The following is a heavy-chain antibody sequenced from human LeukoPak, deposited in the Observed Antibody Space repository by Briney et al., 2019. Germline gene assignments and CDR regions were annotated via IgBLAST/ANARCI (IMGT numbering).Heavy chain of an antibody. J-gene: IGHJ4*02. D-gene: IGHD3-22*01. CDR3: AKDRPEEYYYDSSGTTFDY. V-gene: IGHV3-23*01. CDR1: GFTFSSYA. CDR2: ISGSGGST. Sequence: PGGPLRLSCAASGFTFSSYAMSWVRQAPGKGLEWVSAISGSGGSTYYADSVKGRFTISRDNSKNTLYLQMNSLRAEDTAVYYCAKDRPEEYYYDSSGTTFDYWGQGTLVTVSS.